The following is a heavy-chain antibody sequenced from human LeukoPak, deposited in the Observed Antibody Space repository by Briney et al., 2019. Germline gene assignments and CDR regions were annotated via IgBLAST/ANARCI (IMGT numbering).Heavy chain of an antibody. CDR1: GFTFSSYG. D-gene: IGHD3-22*01. CDR3: TKDRDTMILGGGFFDY. J-gene: IGHJ4*02. V-gene: IGHV3-30*02. CDR2: IRYDGSNK. Sequence: PGGSLRLSCAASGFTFSSYGMHWVRQAPGKGLEWVAFIRYDGSNKYYADSVKGRFTISRDNSKNTLYLQMNSLRAEDTAVYYCTKDRDTMILGGGFFDYWGQGTLVTVSS.